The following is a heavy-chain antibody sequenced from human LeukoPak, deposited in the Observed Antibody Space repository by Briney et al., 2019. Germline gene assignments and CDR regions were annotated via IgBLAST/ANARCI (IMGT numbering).Heavy chain of an antibody. CDR3: ARRRRIAGVGTDALDI. CDR2: IYRSGNT. CDR1: GYSIGSGYH. V-gene: IGHV4-38-2*02. J-gene: IGHJ3*02. D-gene: IGHD6-13*01. Sequence: SETLSLTCTVSGYSIGSGYHWGWIRQPPGKGLEWIGSIYRSGNTYYNPSLKSRVTISVDTSKNQFSLKLSSVTAADTAMYYCARRRRIAGVGTDALDIWGQGAMVTVSS.